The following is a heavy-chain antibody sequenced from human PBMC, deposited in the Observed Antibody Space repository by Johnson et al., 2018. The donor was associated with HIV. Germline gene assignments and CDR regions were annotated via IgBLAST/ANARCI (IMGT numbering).Heavy chain of an antibody. CDR1: GFTFDDYG. Sequence: MQLVESGGGVIRPGGSLRLSCAASGFTFDDYGMSWVRQAPGKGLEWVSGINWNGGSTGYADSVKGRVTISRDNAKNSLYLQMNSLRAEDTALYYCARGRGITIFGVVIADAFDIWGQGTMVTVSS. D-gene: IGHD3-3*01. V-gene: IGHV3-20*04. J-gene: IGHJ3*02. CDR3: ARGRGITIFGVVIADAFDI. CDR2: INWNGGST.